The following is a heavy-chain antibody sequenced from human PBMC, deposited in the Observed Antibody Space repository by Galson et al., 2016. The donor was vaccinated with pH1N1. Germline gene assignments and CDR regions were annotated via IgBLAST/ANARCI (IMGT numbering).Heavy chain of an antibody. J-gene: IGHJ6*02. V-gene: IGHV1-69*13. CDR3: ASRPVVVSDRYYYFYDLDV. CDR2: IIPIYGTA. CDR1: GDTFSSSA. Sequence: SVKVSCKASGDTFSSSAISWVRQAPGQGLEWMGGIIPIYGTADYAKKFQGRVTITAYESTSTAYMELNSLRSADTAVYYCASRPVVVSDRYYYFYDLDVWGQGTTVTVSS. D-gene: IGHD2-21*01.